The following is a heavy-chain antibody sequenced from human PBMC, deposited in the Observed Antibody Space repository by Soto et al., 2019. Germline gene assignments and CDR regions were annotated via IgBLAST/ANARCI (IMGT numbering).Heavy chain of an antibody. CDR3: AKDLGSSYGMDV. D-gene: IGHD6-13*01. Sequence: PEGSLRLSCAASGFTFSSYGMHWVRQAPGKGLEWVAVISYDGSNKYYADSVKGRFTISRDNSKNTLYLQMNSLRAEDTAVYYCAKDLGSSYGMDVWGQGTTVTVSS. J-gene: IGHJ6*02. CDR2: ISYDGSNK. V-gene: IGHV3-30*18. CDR1: GFTFSSYG.